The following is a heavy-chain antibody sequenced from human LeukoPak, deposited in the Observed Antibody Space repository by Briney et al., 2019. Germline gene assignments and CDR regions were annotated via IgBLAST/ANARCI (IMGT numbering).Heavy chain of an antibody. Sequence: ASVKVPCRASGYTFTGYYMHWVRQAPGQGLEWMGWINPNSGGTNYAQKFQGRVTMTRDTSISTAYMELSRLRSDDTAVYYCARDYKYSSGSSDYFDYWGQGTLVTVSS. CDR1: GYTFTGYY. D-gene: IGHD6-19*01. CDR3: ARDYKYSSGSSDYFDY. CDR2: INPNSGGT. V-gene: IGHV1-2*02. J-gene: IGHJ4*02.